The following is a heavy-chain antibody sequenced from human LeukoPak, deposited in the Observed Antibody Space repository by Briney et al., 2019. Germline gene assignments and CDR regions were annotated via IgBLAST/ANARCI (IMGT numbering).Heavy chain of an antibody. CDR2: VYYSGYT. J-gene: IGHJ6*03. CDR3: ARGQGLHSSGRASGQEDYYYYYMDV. CDR1: GGSITTSSYY. V-gene: IGHV4-39*07. D-gene: IGHD6-19*01. Sequence: PSETLSLTCTVSGGSITTSSYYWGWIRQPPGKGLEWIGSVYYSGYTYYNPSLKSRVTISVDTSKKQFSLKLTSVTAADTAVYYCARGQGLHSSGRASGQEDYYYYYMDVWGKGTTVTVSS.